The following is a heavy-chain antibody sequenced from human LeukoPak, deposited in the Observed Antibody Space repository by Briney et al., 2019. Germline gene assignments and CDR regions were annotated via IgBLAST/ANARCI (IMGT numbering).Heavy chain of an antibody. J-gene: IGHJ4*02. Sequence: PGGSLRLSCAASAFTFSSYGMHWLRHAPGQGLEWVAFIRYDGSNKYYADSVKGRFTISRDNSKNTLYLQMNSLRAEDTAVYYCAHMHSSGWYLAPPDYWGQGTLVTVSS. CDR2: IRYDGSNK. D-gene: IGHD6-19*01. CDR1: AFTFSSYG. V-gene: IGHV3-30*02. CDR3: AHMHSSGWYLAPPDY.